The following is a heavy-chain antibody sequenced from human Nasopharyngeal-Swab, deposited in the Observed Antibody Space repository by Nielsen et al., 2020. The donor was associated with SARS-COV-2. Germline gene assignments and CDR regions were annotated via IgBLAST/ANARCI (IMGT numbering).Heavy chain of an antibody. CDR2: ISSSGSTI. CDR3: AKEYGRWSGSYYVDYYYGMDV. J-gene: IGHJ6*02. D-gene: IGHD1-26*01. V-gene: IGHV3-48*03. CDR1: GFTFSSYE. Sequence: GESLKISCAASGFTFSSYEMNWVRQAPGKGLEWVSYISSSGSTIYYADSVKGRFTISRDNAKNSLYLQMNSLRAEDTALYYCAKEYGRWSGSYYVDYYYGMDVWGQGTTVTVSS.